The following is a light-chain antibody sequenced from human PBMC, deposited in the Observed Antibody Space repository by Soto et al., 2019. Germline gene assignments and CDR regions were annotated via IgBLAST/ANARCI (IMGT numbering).Light chain of an antibody. J-gene: IGLJ2*01. CDR1: SSNIGSNY. Sequence: QSVLTQPPSASGTPGQRVTISCSGSSSNIGSNYVYWYQQLPGTAPKLLIYRNNQRPSGVPDRFSGSKSGTSASLAISGLRSEGAADYYCAAWDDSLSGHVVFGGGTKLTVL. CDR3: AAWDDSLSGHVV. V-gene: IGLV1-47*01. CDR2: RNN.